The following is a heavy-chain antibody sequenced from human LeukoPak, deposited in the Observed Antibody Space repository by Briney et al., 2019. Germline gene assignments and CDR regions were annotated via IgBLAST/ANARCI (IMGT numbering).Heavy chain of an antibody. CDR2: IRDSGDST. J-gene: IGHJ4*02. D-gene: IGHD3-10*01. CDR3: TKWSGFGND. Sequence: GGSLRLSCAASGFTLSSYSKTWVPQTPGKGLEWVSGIRDSGDSTYYTDSLQCRFTISRHNSRNTIYLEMNSPRAQDTAVYYCTKWSGFGNDWGQGTLVTVSS. CDR1: GFTLSSYS. V-gene: IGHV3-23*01.